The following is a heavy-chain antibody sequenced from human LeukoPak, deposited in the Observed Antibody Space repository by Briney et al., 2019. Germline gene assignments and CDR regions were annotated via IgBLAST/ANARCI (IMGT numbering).Heavy chain of an antibody. CDR1: GFTFSSYS. CDR2: ISSSSSYI. J-gene: IGHJ4*02. Sequence: GGSLRLSCAASGFTFSSYSMTWVRQAPGKGLEWVSSISSSSSYIYYADSVKGRFTISRDNAKNSLYLQMNSLRAEDTAVYYCARVAVLGDYFDYWGQGTLVTVSS. D-gene: IGHD3-3*02. CDR3: ARVAVLGDYFDY. V-gene: IGHV3-21*01.